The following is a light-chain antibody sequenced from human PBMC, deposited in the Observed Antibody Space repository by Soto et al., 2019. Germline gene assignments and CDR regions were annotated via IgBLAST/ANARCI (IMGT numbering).Light chain of an antibody. CDR2: DAS. J-gene: IGKJ2*01. CDR3: QQRSNWPPKYT. Sequence: EIVLTQSPATLSLSPGERATLSCRASQSVSSYLAWYQQKPGQAPMLLIYDASNRATGIPARFSGSGSGTDFTLTISSREPEDVAVYYCQQRSNWPPKYTFGQGTKLEIK. V-gene: IGKV3-11*01. CDR1: QSVSSY.